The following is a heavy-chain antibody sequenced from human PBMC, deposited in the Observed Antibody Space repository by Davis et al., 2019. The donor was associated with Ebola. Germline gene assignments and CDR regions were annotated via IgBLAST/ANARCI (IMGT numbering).Heavy chain of an antibody. V-gene: IGHV1-69*10. CDR2: IVPVLHIS. Sequence: AASVKVSCTASGGTFSNSAFSWVRQAPGQGLEWMGGIVPVLHISDSAQKLQGRVMITADESTSTVYMELSSLGYDDTAIYYCAKGGGLGEIWLDPWGQGTLVTVSS. CDR3: AKGGGLGEIWLDP. CDR1: GGTFSNSA. J-gene: IGHJ5*02. D-gene: IGHD3-16*01.